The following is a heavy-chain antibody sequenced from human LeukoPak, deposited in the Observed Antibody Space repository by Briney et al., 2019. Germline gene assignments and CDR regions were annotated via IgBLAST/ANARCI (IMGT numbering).Heavy chain of an antibody. CDR3: ARAVGAARPNWFDP. CDR2: IIPIFGTA. Sequence: ASVKVSCKASGGTFSSYAISWVRQAPGQGLEWMGGIIPIFGTANYAQKFQGRVTITADKSTSTAYMELSSLRSEDTAVYYCARAVGAARPNWFDPWGQGTLVTVSS. CDR1: GGTFSSYA. V-gene: IGHV1-69*06. D-gene: IGHD6-13*01. J-gene: IGHJ5*02.